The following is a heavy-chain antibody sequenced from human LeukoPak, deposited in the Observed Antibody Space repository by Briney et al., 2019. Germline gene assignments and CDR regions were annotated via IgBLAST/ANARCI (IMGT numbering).Heavy chain of an antibody. CDR3: ARDGDFPEQRRGGAFDI. Sequence: GGSLRLSCAASGFTVSSNYMSWVRQAPGKGLEWVSAIYSGGSTYYADSVKGRFTISRDNSKNTLYLQMNSLRAEDTAVYYCARDGDFPEQRRGGAFDIWGQGTMVTVSS. V-gene: IGHV3-66*01. CDR1: GFTVSSNY. J-gene: IGHJ3*02. D-gene: IGHD6-25*01. CDR2: IYSGGST.